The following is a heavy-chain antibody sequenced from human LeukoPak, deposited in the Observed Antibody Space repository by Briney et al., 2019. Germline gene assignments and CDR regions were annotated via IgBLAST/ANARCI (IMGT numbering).Heavy chain of an antibody. V-gene: IGHV1-69*05. CDR2: IIPIFGTA. D-gene: IGHD6-6*01. Sequence: SVEVSCKASGGTFSSYAISWVRQAPGQGLEWMGGIIPIFGTANYAQKFQGRVTITTDESTSTAYMELSSLRSEDTAVYYCARTLAARPGTYYYYMDVWGKGTTVTVSS. CDR3: ARTLAARPGTYYYYMDV. J-gene: IGHJ6*03. CDR1: GGTFSSYA.